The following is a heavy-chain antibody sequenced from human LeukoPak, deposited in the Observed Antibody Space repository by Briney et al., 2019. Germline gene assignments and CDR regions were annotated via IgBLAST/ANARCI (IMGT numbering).Heavy chain of an antibody. Sequence: GGSLRLSCTVSGFTVSSNSMSWVRQAPGKGLEGVSFIYSDNTHYSDSVKGRFTISRDNSKNTLYLQMYSLRAEDTAVYYCAKAERSNWYGGIFDYWGQGTLVTVSS. D-gene: IGHD6-13*01. CDR1: GFTVSSNS. CDR2: IYSDNT. CDR3: AKAERSNWYGGIFDY. V-gene: IGHV3-53*01. J-gene: IGHJ4*02.